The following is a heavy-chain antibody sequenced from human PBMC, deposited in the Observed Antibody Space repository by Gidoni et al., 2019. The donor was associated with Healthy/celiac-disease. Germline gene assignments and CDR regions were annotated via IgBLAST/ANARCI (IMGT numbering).Heavy chain of an antibody. CDR2: IYYSGST. CDR1: GGSISSYY. D-gene: IGHD2-2*01. J-gene: IGHJ4*02. V-gene: IGHV4-59*01. CDR3: ARGFGSTTRDH. Sequence: QVQLQESGPGLVKPSETLSLTCTVSGGSISSYYWSWIRQPPGKGLEWIGYIYYSGSTNYNPSLKSRVTISVDTSKNQFSLKLSSVTAADTAVYYCARGFGSTTRDHWGQGTLVTVSS.